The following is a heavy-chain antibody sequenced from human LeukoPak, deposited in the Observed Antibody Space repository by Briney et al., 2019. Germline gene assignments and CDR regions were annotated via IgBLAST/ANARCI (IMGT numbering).Heavy chain of an antibody. CDR1: GFTFSSNG. J-gene: IGHJ4*02. V-gene: IGHV3-23*01. Sequence: GGSLRLSCAASGFTFSSNGTSWVRQAPGRGLEWVSVISGSGGSPDYTDSVKGRFTISRDNSKNTLYLQMNSLRAEDTAVYYCAKGGKTIMCPTSCYDYWGQGTLVTVSS. CDR3: AKGGKTIMCPTSCYDY. D-gene: IGHD2-2*01. CDR2: ISGSGGSP.